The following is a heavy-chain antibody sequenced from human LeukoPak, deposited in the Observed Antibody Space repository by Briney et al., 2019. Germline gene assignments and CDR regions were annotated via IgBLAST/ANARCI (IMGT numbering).Heavy chain of an antibody. CDR2: IIPIFGTA. CDR3: ASLYSGYEPRRVRATTIDY. CDR1: GGTFSSYA. D-gene: IGHD5-12*01. Sequence: APVKVSCKASGGTFSSYAISWVRQAPGQGLEWMGGIIPIFGTANYAQKFQGRVTITADESTSTAYMELSSLRSEDTAVYYCASLYSGYEPRRVRATTIDYWGQGTLVTVSS. J-gene: IGHJ4*02. V-gene: IGHV1-69*01.